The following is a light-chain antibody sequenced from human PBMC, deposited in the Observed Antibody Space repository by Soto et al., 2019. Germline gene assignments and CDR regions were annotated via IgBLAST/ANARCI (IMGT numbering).Light chain of an antibody. CDR1: QSVSSY. J-gene: IGKJ1*01. CDR3: QPSSN. Sequence: EILLTQSPATLSLSPGERATLSCRASQSVSSYLAWYQQKPGEAPRLLIYDASNRATGIPARFSGSGSGPDFTLPISSLEPEDFAVYYCQPSSNFGHGTKVDIK. CDR2: DAS. V-gene: IGKV3-11*01.